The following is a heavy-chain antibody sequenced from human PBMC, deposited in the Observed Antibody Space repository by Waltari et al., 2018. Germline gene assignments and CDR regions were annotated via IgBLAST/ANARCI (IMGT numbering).Heavy chain of an antibody. CDR1: GFTFSSYA. Sequence: EVQRLESGGGLVQPGGSRRLSCAASGFTFSSYAMSWVRKAPGKGLELVSAISGSGGSTYYADSVKGRFTISRDNSKNTLYLQMNSLRAEDTAVYYCAKEGGSYYWDYYYYGMDVWGQGTTVTVSS. CDR3: AKEGGSYYWDYYYYGMDV. J-gene: IGHJ6*02. D-gene: IGHD1-26*01. V-gene: IGHV3-23*01. CDR2: ISGSGGST.